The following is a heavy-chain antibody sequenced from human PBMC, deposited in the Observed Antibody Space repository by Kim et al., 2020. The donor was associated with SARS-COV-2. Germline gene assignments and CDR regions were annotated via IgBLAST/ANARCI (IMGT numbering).Heavy chain of an antibody. V-gene: IGHV1-46*01. D-gene: IGHD3-10*01. Sequence: ASVKVSCKASGYTFTSYYMHWVRQAPGQGLEWMGIINPSGGSTSYAQKFQGRVTMTRDTSTSTVYMELSSLRSEDTAVYYCARDLGLDPTTMVQGVAYFDYWGQGTLVTVSS. CDR1: GYTFTSYY. CDR2: INPSGGST. J-gene: IGHJ4*02. CDR3: ARDLGLDPTTMVQGVAYFDY.